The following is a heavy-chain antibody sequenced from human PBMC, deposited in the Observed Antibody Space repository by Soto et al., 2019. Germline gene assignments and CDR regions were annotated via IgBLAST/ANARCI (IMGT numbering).Heavy chain of an antibody. J-gene: IGHJ4*02. D-gene: IGHD2-15*01. Sequence: ASVKVSCKASGYTFTSYGISWVRQAPGQGLEWMGWISAYNGNTNYAQKLQGRVTMTTDTSTRTAYMELRSVRSDDTAVYYCAMEDCSGGSFHFGPDQFDYWGQGTLVTVSS. CDR1: GYTFTSYG. V-gene: IGHV1-18*04. CDR3: AMEDCSGGSFHFGPDQFDY. CDR2: ISAYNGNT.